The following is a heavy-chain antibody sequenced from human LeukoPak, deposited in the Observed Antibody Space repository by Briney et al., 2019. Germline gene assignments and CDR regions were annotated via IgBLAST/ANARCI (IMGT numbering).Heavy chain of an antibody. D-gene: IGHD6-13*01. V-gene: IGHV3-48*01. J-gene: IGHJ4*02. CDR1: GFTFSRFT. CDR2: ISGSGTAK. Sequence: GGSLRLSCAASGFTFSRFTMNWVRQAPGKGLEWVSYISGSGTAKYYADSVKGRFTISRDNSRNTLYLQMNNLRSEDTAVYYCARSNSGSWHYFDYWGQGTLVTVSS. CDR3: ARSNSGSWHYFDY.